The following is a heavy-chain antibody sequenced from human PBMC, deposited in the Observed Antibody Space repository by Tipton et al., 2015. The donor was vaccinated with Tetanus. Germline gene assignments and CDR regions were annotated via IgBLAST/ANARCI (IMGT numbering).Heavy chain of an antibody. CDR1: GGSVRSGSYS. J-gene: IGHJ5*02. Sequence: TLSLTCTVSGGSVRSGSYSWNWIRQPPGKGLEWLAYVPYSGRTNSNYSLKSRITVSQDTSKNQFSLRLTSVTAADTAMYYCAILPKHWLAPRGAPWGQGILVTVSS. V-gene: IGHV4-61*01. D-gene: IGHD6-19*01. CDR2: VPYSGRT. CDR3: AILPKHWLAPRGAP.